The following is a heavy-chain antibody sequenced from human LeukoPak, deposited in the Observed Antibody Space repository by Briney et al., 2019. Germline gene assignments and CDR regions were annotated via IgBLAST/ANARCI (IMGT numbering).Heavy chain of an antibody. CDR1: GYSISTGYY. D-gene: IGHD2-2*01. V-gene: IGHV4-38-2*01. CDR3: ARNRAYCSSTSCYYDDY. CDR2: IYHSGSI. J-gene: IGHJ4*02. Sequence: PSETLSLTCAVSGYSISTGYYWGWIRQPPGKGLECIGNIYHSGSIYFNNPSLKSRATISVDTSKNQFSLKLSSVTAADTAVYYCARNRAYCSSTSCYYDDYWGQGTLVTVSS.